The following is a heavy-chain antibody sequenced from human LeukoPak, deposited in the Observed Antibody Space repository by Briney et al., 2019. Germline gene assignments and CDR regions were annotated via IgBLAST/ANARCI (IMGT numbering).Heavy chain of an antibody. Sequence: SETLSLTCTVSGYSISSGYYWGWIRQPPGKGLEWIGSIYHSGSTYYNPSLKSRVTISVDTSKNQFSLKLSSVTAADTAVYYCARGGAAAGYFDYWGQGTLVTVSS. CDR2: IYHSGST. J-gene: IGHJ4*02. V-gene: IGHV4-38-2*02. D-gene: IGHD6-13*01. CDR3: ARGGAAAGYFDY. CDR1: GYSISSGYY.